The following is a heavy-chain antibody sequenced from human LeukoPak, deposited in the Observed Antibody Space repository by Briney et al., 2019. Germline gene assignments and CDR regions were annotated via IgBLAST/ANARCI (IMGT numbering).Heavy chain of an antibody. V-gene: IGHV1-24*01. J-gene: IGHJ4*02. D-gene: IGHD3-9*01. CDR1: VYTFTGYY. Sequence: ASVKVSCKASVYTFTGYYMHWVRQAPGKGLEWMGGFDPEDGETIYAQKFQGTVTMTEDTYTDTAYMEVSSLRSEDTAVYYCATTYDILTGYGSFDYWGQGTLVTVSS. CDR2: FDPEDGET. CDR3: ATTYDILTGYGSFDY.